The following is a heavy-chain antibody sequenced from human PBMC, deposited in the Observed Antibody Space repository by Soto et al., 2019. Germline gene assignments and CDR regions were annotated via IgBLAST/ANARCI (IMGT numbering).Heavy chain of an antibody. Sequence: QVQLQESGPGLVKPSQTLSLTCAVSGGSISSGDNYWSWIRQPPGKGLEWIGYIYYSGSTYYNPSXKXGVTISVDTSKNQFSLKVSSVTAADTAVYYCARFIRKPALDIWGQGTMVTVSS. CDR3: ARFIRKPALDI. CDR2: IYYSGST. V-gene: IGHV4-30-4*01. J-gene: IGHJ3*02. CDR1: GGSISSGDNY. D-gene: IGHD3-16*02.